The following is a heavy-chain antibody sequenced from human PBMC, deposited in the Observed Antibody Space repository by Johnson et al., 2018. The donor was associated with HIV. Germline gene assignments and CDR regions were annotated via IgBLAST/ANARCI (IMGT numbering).Heavy chain of an antibody. V-gene: IGHV3-9*01. CDR2: ISWNSGSI. CDR1: GFTFDDYA. J-gene: IGHJ3*02. D-gene: IGHD3-10*01. Sequence: VQLVESGGGLVQPGRSLRLSCAASGFTFDDYAMHWVRQAPGKGLEWVSGISWNSGSIGYADSVKGRFTISRDNAKNSLYLQTNSLRAEDTAVYYCALEAVRSTDAFDIWGQGTMVIVSS. CDR3: ALEAVRSTDAFDI.